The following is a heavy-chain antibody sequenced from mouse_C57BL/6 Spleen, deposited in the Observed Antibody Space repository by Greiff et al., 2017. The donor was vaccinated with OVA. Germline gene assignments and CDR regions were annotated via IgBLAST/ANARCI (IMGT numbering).Heavy chain of an antibody. D-gene: IGHD1-1*01. CDR3: SVYTTVETWFAY. J-gene: IGHJ3*01. V-gene: IGHV1-42*01. CDR2: INPSTGGT. CDR1: GYSFTGYY. Sequence: VQLQQSGPELVKPGASVKISCKASGYSFTGYYMNWVKQSPEKSLEWIGEINPSTGGTTYNQKFKAKATLTVAKSSSTAYMQLKSLTSEDAAVYYCSVYTTVETWFAYWGQGTLVTVSA.